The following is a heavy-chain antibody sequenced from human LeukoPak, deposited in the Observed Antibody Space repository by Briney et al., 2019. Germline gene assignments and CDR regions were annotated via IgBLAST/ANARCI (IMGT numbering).Heavy chain of an antibody. J-gene: IGHJ6*03. CDR1: GFTFSSYW. V-gene: IGHV3-7*01. CDR2: IKQDGSEK. CDR3: ARAMVYAEKGPGDYYYYYMDV. Sequence: GGSLRLSCAASGFTFSSYWMSWVRQAPGKGLEWVANIKQDGSEKYYVDSVKGRFTISRVNAKNSLYLQMNSLRAEDTAVYYCARAMVYAEKGPGDYYYYYMDVWGKGTTVTVSS. D-gene: IGHD3-10*01.